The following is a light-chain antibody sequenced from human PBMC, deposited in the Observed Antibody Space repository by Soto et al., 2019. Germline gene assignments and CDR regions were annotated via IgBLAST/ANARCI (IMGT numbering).Light chain of an antibody. Sequence: DIVLTQSPGTLSLSPGERATLSCRASQSVSSKYLDWYQQKPGQAPRVLIYGASIRATGIPERFSGGVSGTDFTLTITRLEPEDFAVYYCQQYGSSLFTFGPGTKVDIK. CDR2: GAS. V-gene: IGKV3-20*01. CDR1: QSVSSKY. CDR3: QQYGSSLFT. J-gene: IGKJ3*01.